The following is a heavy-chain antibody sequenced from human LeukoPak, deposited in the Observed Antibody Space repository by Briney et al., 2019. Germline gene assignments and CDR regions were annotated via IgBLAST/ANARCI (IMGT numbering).Heavy chain of an antibody. Sequence: SVKVSCKASGGTSNSHAISWVRQAPGQGLEWMGRIIPNLGTTNRAQNFQDRVTLTADKSTNTTYMELTSLTSDDTAVYYCATTNDGGGYQWGDFFDFWGQGTLVTVSS. CDR3: ATTNDGGGYQWGDFFDF. CDR1: GGTSNSHA. V-gene: IGHV1-69*04. CDR2: IIPNLGTT. D-gene: IGHD3-22*01. J-gene: IGHJ4*02.